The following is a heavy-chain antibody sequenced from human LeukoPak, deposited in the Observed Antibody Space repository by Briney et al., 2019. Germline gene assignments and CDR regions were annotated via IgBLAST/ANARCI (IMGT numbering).Heavy chain of an antibody. J-gene: IGHJ5*02. CDR1: GGSISSYY. D-gene: IGHD6-13*01. V-gene: IGHV4-4*07. CDR2: IYTSGST. Sequence: PSETLSLTCTVSGGSISSYYWSWIRQPAGKRLEWIGRIYTSGSTNYNHSLKSRVTMSVDTSKDQFSLKLSSVTAADTAVYYCARVDPLPGIAAPGEEWFDPWGQGTLVTVSS. CDR3: ARVDPLPGIAAPGEEWFDP.